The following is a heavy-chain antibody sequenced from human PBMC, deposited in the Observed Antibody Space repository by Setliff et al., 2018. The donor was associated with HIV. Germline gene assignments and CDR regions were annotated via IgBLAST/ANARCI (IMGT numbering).Heavy chain of an antibody. CDR3: ASQSCSVGTCYSRGFDI. V-gene: IGHV5-51*01. CDR2: IYPADSDT. CDR1: EYRFTNYW. J-gene: IGHJ3*02. Sequence: PGESLKISCKGSEYRFTNYWTGWVRQMPGKGLEWLGNIYPADSDTRYSPSFQGQITISADRSMRTVYLQWSSLKASDTAMYYCASQSCSVGTCYSRGFDIWGQGTMVTVSS. D-gene: IGHD2-15*01.